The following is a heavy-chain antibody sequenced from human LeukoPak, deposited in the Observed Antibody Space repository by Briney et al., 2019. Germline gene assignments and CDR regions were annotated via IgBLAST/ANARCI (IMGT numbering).Heavy chain of an antibody. Sequence: ASVKVSCKASGYTFTSYYMHWVRQAPGQGLEWMGWINPNSGGTNYAQKFQGRVTMTRDTSISTAYMELSRLRSDDTAVYYCARVVGSSWYRTQQSQSFDYWGQGTLVTVSS. CDR1: GYTFTSYY. CDR3: ARVVGSSWYRTQQSQSFDY. V-gene: IGHV1-2*02. CDR2: INPNSGGT. J-gene: IGHJ4*02. D-gene: IGHD6-13*01.